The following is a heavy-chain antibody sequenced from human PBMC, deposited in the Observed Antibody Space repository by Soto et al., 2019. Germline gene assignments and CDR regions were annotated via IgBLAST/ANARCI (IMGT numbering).Heavy chain of an antibody. V-gene: IGHV4-30-2*06. Sequence: PSETLSLTCAISGGSVSSGVFSWNWIRQSPGQGLEWIGYISHGGSPHYTPSLGSRVTISVDRSTNVISLNLTSVTPADTAVYFCARGHYYYAMDVWGQGTTVTVSS. CDR2: ISHGGSP. CDR1: GGSVSSGVFS. J-gene: IGHJ6*02. CDR3: ARGHYYYAMDV.